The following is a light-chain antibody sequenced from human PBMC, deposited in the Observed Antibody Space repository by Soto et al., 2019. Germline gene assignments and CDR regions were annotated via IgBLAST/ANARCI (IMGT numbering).Light chain of an antibody. Sequence: QSALTQPASVSGSPGQSITISCTGTSSDVGGYNYVSWYQQHPGKAPKLMIYDVSIRPSGVSHRFSGSKSGNTASLTISGLLAEDEADYYRSSYTSSTTLYVFGTGTKVTVL. CDR3: SSYTSSTTLYV. CDR1: SSDVGGYNY. CDR2: DVS. V-gene: IGLV2-14*01. J-gene: IGLJ1*01.